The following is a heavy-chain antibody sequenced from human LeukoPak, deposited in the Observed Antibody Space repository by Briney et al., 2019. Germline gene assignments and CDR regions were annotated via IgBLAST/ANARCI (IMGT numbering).Heavy chain of an antibody. Sequence: GGSLRLSCAASGFRFSSCWMSWVRQAPGKGLEWVAIIKGDGSEKAYVDSVKGRFSISRDNAENSVYLQMSSLRAEDTAVYYCAKDWGYGEAGIDFWGQGTLVTVSS. CDR1: GFRFSSCW. J-gene: IGHJ4*02. CDR3: AKDWGYGEAGIDF. V-gene: IGHV3-7*04. CDR2: IKGDGSEK. D-gene: IGHD3-16*01.